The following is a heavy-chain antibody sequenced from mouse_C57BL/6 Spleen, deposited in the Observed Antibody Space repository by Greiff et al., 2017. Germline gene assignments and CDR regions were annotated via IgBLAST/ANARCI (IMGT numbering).Heavy chain of an antibody. CDR1: GFTFSDYG. CDR3: ARIPGFAY. D-gene: IGHD5-1-1*01. J-gene: IGHJ3*01. CDR2: ISSGSSTI. V-gene: IGHV5-17*01. Sequence: EVQVVESGGGLVKPGGSLKLSCAASGFTFSDYGMHWVRQAPEKGLEWVAYISSGSSTIYYADTVKGRFTISRDNAKNTLFLQMTSLRSEDTAMYYCARIPGFAYWGQGTLVTVSA.